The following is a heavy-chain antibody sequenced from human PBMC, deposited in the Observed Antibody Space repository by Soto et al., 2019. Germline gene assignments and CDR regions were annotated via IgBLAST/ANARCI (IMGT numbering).Heavy chain of an antibody. Sequence: QVQLVQSGDEVKKPGSSVKVSCKASGGTFSSYAISWVRQAPGQGLEWMGGIIPIFGTANYAQKFQGRVTITADESTSTAYMEMSSLRSEDTAVYYCARVLPYEGYFDYWGQGTLVTVSS. CDR1: GGTFSSYA. CDR3: ARVLPYEGYFDY. CDR2: IIPIFGTA. V-gene: IGHV1-69*01. D-gene: IGHD5-12*01. J-gene: IGHJ4*02.